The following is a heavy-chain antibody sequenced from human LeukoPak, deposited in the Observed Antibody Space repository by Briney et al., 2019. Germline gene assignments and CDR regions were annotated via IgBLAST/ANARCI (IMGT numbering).Heavy chain of an antibody. CDR1: GFTFSSYS. CDR2: ISSSSSTI. Sequence: GGSLRLSCAASGFTFSSYSMNWVRQAPGKGLEWVSYISSSSSTIYYADPVKGRFTISRDNAKNSLYPQMNSLRAEDTAVYYCASGLRLISYWGQGTLVTVSS. CDR3: ASGLRLISY. J-gene: IGHJ4*02. D-gene: IGHD5-12*01. V-gene: IGHV3-48*01.